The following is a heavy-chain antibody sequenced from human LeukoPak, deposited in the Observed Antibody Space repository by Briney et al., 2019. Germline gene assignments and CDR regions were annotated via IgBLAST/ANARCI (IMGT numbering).Heavy chain of an antibody. CDR2: IIPILGIA. J-gene: IGHJ4*02. Sequence: SVKVSCKASGGTFSSYAISWVRQAPGQGLEWMGRIIPILGIANYAQKFQGRVTITADKSTSTAYMELSSLRSEGTAVYYCARAQITMVRGVPFDYWGQGTLVTVSS. CDR1: GGTFSSYA. V-gene: IGHV1-69*04. D-gene: IGHD3-10*01. CDR3: ARAQITMVRGVPFDY.